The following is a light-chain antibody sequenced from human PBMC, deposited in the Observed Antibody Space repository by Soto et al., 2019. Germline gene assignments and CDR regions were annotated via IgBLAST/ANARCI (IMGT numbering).Light chain of an antibody. CDR2: GAS. CDR1: QSVSSSY. V-gene: IGKV3-20*01. Sequence: EIVLTQSPGTLSLSPGERATLSCRASQSVSSSYLAWYLQRPGQPPRLLIYGASSRATGIPDRFSGSGSGTDFTLTISRLEPEDFAVYYCQQYDTSPETFGQGTKVEIK. CDR3: QQYDTSPET. J-gene: IGKJ1*01.